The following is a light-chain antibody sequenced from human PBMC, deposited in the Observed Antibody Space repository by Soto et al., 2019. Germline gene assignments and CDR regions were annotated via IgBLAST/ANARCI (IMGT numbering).Light chain of an antibody. V-gene: IGKV1-5*01. CDR2: DVS. Sequence: DIQMTQSPSNLSASVGDRVTITCRASQTLSTWLAWYQQKPGKAPKLLIYDVSTLESGVPSRFSGSGSGTEFTLTISSLQPDDFETYYCQQYNSYSLTFGGGTKVEIK. J-gene: IGKJ4*01. CDR3: QQYNSYSLT. CDR1: QTLSTW.